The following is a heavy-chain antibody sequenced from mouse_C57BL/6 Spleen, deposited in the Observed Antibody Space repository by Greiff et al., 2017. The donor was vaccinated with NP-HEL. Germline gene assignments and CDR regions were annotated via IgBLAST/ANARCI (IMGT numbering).Heavy chain of an antibody. CDR2: IYPGDGDT. J-gene: IGHJ2*01. CDR1: GYAFSSYW. Sequence: VKLKQSGAELVKPGASVKISCKASGYAFSSYWMNWVKQRPGKGLEWIGQIYPGDGDTNYNGKFKGKATLTADKSSSTAYMQLSSLTSEDSAVYFCARRITTVVSFDYWGQGTTLTVSS. V-gene: IGHV1-80*01. D-gene: IGHD1-1*01. CDR3: ARRITTVVSFDY.